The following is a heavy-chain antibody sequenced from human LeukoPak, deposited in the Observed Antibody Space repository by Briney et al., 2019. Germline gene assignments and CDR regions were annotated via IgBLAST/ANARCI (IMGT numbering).Heavy chain of an antibody. V-gene: IGHV3-23*01. CDR1: GFTFSSYA. Sequence: GGSLRLSCGASGFTFSSYAMTWVRQAPGKGLEWVSAISSTGGYTYYTDSVKGRFTISRDNSKNTLYLEMNSLRAEDTAVYYCAKIGGNVVYWGQGTLVTVSS. CDR3: AKIGGNVVY. D-gene: IGHD4-23*01. CDR2: ISSTGGYT. J-gene: IGHJ4*02.